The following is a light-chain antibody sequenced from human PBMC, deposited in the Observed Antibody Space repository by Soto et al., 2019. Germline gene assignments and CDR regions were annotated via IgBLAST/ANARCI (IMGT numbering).Light chain of an antibody. Sequence: QSALTQPHSVSGSPGQSVTISCTGTSNDIGGYNSVSWYQRHPGKAPKLIIYDVTKRPSGVPDRFSGSKSGDTASLTISGLQSEDEAEYYCCSYAGTYTFVIFGAGTKLTVL. CDR3: CSYAGTYTFVI. J-gene: IGLJ2*01. V-gene: IGLV2-11*01. CDR1: SNDIGGYNS. CDR2: DVT.